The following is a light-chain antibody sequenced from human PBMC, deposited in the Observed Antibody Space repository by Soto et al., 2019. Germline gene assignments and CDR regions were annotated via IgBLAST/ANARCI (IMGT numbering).Light chain of an antibody. Sequence: EMVLPQLTGPLSLSPRERATLSCRASQSISSSYVAWYQQKPGQAPRLLNYGASSRATGIPDRFSGSGSGTDFTLTISRLEHEDFAVYCCQQNGSSPWTFGQGTKVDIK. V-gene: IGKV3-20*01. J-gene: IGKJ1*01. CDR1: QSISSSY. CDR2: GAS. CDR3: QQNGSSPWT.